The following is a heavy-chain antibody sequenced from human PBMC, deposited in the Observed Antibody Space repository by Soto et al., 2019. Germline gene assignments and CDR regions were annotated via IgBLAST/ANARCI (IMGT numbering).Heavy chain of an antibody. D-gene: IGHD4-17*01. V-gene: IGHV4-30-2*01. J-gene: IGHJ1*01. CDR1: GGSISSGGYS. CDR3: ARHLGYGDYVYFQH. Sequence: PSETLSLTCAVSGGSISSGGYSWSWIRQPPGKGLEWIGYIYHSGSTNYNPSLKSRVTISVDTSKNQFSLKLSSVTAADTAVYYCARHLGYGDYVYFQHWGQGTLVTSPQ. CDR2: IYHSGST.